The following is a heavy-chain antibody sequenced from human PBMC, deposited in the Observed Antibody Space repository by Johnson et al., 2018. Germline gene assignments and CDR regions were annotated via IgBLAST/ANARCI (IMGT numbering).Heavy chain of an antibody. D-gene: IGHD3-16*01. CDR1: GYTFTSYY. Sequence: QVQLVQSGAEVKKPGSSVKVSCKASGYTFTSYYMHWVRQAPGQGLEWMGIINPSGGSTSYAQTLQGRVTMTRDQSTSTVYMELSSLRSEDTAVYYCARCRGNYYYYMDVWGKGTTVTVSS. J-gene: IGHJ6*03. CDR3: ARCRGNYYYYMDV. V-gene: IGHV1-46*01. CDR2: INPSGGST.